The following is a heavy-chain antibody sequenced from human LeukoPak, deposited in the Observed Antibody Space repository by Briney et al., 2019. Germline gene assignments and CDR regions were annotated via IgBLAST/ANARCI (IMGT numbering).Heavy chain of an antibody. V-gene: IGHV1-69*13. D-gene: IGHD2-15*01. CDR1: GGTFSSYA. J-gene: IGHJ4*02. Sequence: ASVKVSCKASGGTFSSYAISWVRQAPGQGLEWMGGIIPIFGTANYAQKFRGRVTITADESTSTAYMELSSLRSEDTAVYYCARALAALGAFDYWGQGTLVTVSS. CDR3: ARALAALGAFDY. CDR2: IIPIFGTA.